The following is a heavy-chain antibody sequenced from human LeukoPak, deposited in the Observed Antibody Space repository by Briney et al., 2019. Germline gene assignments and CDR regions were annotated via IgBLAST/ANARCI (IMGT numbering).Heavy chain of an antibody. CDR2: INHSGST. J-gene: IGHJ4*02. CDR3: ASAGAQQQLVDY. CDR1: GGSFSGYH. D-gene: IGHD6-13*01. V-gene: IGHV4-34*01. Sequence: SETLSLTCAVYGGSFSGYHWSWIRQPPGKGLEWIGEINHSGSTNYNPSLKSRVTISVDTSKNQFSLKLSSVTAADTAVYYCASAGAQQQLVDYWGQGTLVTVFS.